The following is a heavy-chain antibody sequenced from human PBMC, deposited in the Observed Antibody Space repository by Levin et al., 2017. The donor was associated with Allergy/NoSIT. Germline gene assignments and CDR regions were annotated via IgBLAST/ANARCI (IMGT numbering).Heavy chain of an antibody. CDR2: INPSGGGT. Sequence: GGSLRLSCEASGSTFTGYYMHWMRQAPGQGLEWMGWINPSGGGTHYAQKFRGRVTMTRDTSTNTAYMELSRLRSDDTAVYYRARDRTPREMRFCDWYMDDALDIWGQGTMVTVSS. J-gene: IGHJ3*02. V-gene: IGHV1-2*02. CDR3: ARDRTPREMRFCDWYMDDALDI. CDR1: GSTFTGYY. D-gene: IGHD3-9*01.